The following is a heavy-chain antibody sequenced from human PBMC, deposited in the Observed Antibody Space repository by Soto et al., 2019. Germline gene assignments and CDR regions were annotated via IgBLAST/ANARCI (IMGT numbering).Heavy chain of an antibody. CDR2: ISGSGGST. V-gene: IGHV3-23*01. Sequence: PGGSLRLSRAASGFTFSSYAVSWVRQAPGKGLEWVSAISGSGGSTYYADSVKGRFTIDRDKSKNTLYLQMNSPRAEDTAVYYCAKGGDLDYYYGMDVWGQGTTVTVSS. J-gene: IGHJ6*02. CDR1: GFTFSSYA. CDR3: AKGGDLDYYYGMDV. D-gene: IGHD3-16*01.